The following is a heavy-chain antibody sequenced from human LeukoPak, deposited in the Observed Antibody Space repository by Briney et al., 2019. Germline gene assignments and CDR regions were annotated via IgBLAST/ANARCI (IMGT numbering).Heavy chain of an antibody. CDR3: AKDSGYSYGLGLDY. Sequence: GSLRLSCAASGFTFSSYAMSWVRQAPGKGLEWVSAISGSGGSTYYADSVKGRFTISRDNSKNTLYLQMNSLRAEDTAVYYCAKDSGYSYGLGLDYWGQGTLVTVSS. V-gene: IGHV3-23*01. J-gene: IGHJ4*02. D-gene: IGHD5-18*01. CDR1: GFTFSSYA. CDR2: ISGSGGST.